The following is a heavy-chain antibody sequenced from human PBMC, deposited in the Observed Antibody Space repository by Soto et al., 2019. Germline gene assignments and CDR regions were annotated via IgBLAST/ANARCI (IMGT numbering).Heavy chain of an antibody. D-gene: IGHD3-22*01. V-gene: IGHV4-4*07. CDR2: IYTSGST. J-gene: IGHJ4*02. Sequence: QVQLQESGPGLVKPSETLSLTCTVSGGSTSSYYWSWIRQPAGKGLEWIGRIYTSGSTNYNPSLKSRVTMSVDTSKNQFSLRLSSVTAADTAVYYCARDRHDFNPYDSSGYYKYYFDYWGQGTLVTVSS. CDR3: ARDRHDFNPYDSSGYYKYYFDY. CDR1: GGSTSSYY.